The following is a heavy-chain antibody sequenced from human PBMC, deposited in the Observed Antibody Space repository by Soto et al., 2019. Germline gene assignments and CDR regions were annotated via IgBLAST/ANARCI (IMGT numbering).Heavy chain of an antibody. CDR3: ARDRCGYSYGYLGWFDP. CDR1: GGTFSSYA. V-gene: IGHV1-69*01. D-gene: IGHD5-18*01. CDR2: IIAIFGTA. J-gene: IGHJ5*02. Sequence: QVQLVQSGAEVKKPGSSVKVSCKASGGTFSSYAISWVRQAPGQGLEWMGGIIAIFGTANYAQKFQGRVTITADEATSTAYMELSSLRSEDTGVDYCARDRCGYSYGYLGWFDPWGQGTLVTVSS.